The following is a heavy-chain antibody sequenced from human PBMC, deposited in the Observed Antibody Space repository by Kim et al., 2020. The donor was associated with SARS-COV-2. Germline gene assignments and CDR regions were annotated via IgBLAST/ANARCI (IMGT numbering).Heavy chain of an antibody. V-gene: IGHV3-21*01. Sequence: GGSLRLSCAASGFTFSSYSMNWVRQAPGKGLEWVSSISSSSSYMYYADSVKGRFTISRDNAKNSLYLQMNSLRAEDTAVYYCSAQDERYSGYQKINYWGQGTLVTVSS. CDR2: ISSSSSYM. D-gene: IGHD5-12*01. CDR3: SAQDERYSGYQKINY. CDR1: GFTFSSYS. J-gene: IGHJ4*02.